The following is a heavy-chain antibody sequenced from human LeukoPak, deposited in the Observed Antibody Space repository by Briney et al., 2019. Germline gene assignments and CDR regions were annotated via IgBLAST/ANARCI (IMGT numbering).Heavy chain of an antibody. CDR1: GFTFSGSA. V-gene: IGHV3-73*01. D-gene: IGHD3-22*01. J-gene: IGHJ3*02. CDR2: IRSKANSYAT. Sequence: PGGSLRLSCAASGFTFSGSAMHWVRQASGKGLEWVGRIRSKANSYATAYAASVKGRFTISRDDSKNTAYLQMNSLKTEDTAVYYCAKAKTMTHDAFDIWGQGTMVTVSS. CDR3: AKAKTMTHDAFDI.